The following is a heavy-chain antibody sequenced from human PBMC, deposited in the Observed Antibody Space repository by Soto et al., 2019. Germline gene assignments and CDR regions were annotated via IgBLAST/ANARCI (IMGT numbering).Heavy chain of an antibody. J-gene: IGHJ5*02. CDR3: ARGEVEVAGTRSFDP. V-gene: IGHV1-69*12. CDR1: GGTFSSYA. D-gene: IGHD6-19*01. CDR2: IIPIFGTA. Sequence: QVQLVQSGAEVKKPGSSVKVSCKASGGTFSSYAISWVRQAPGQGLEWMGGIIPIFGTANYAQKFQGRVTFTADGSTSTASLELSSRRSEDTALYCCARGEVEVAGTRSFDPWGHGSLVPVSS.